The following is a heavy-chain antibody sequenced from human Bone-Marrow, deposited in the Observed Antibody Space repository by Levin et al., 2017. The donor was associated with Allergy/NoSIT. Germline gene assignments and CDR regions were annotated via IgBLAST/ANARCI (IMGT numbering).Heavy chain of an antibody. CDR1: GFTFRNYW. CDR2: IKEDGSQT. Sequence: TGGSLRLSCAASGFTFRNYWMSWVRQTPGKGLEWVANIKEDGSQTYYVDSVKARFTISRDNAKNSLSLQMNSLRAEDTAVYYCTRYGTGWYNFDSWGQGTLVTVSS. D-gene: IGHD6-19*01. J-gene: IGHJ4*02. V-gene: IGHV3-7*01. CDR3: TRYGTGWYNFDS.